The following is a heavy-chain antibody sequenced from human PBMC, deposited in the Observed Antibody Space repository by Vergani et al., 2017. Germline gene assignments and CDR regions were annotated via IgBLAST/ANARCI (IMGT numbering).Heavy chain of an antibody. CDR1: GFTFSSYA. V-gene: IGHV3-30-3*01. D-gene: IGHD3-16*01. J-gene: IGHJ6*03. Sequence: QVQLVESGGGVVQPGRSLRLSCAASGFTFSSYAMHWVRQAPGKGLEWVAVISYDGSNKYYADSVKGRFTISRDNSKNTLYLQMNSLRAEDTAVYYCARVIWGGDYYMDVWGKGTTVTVSS. CDR2: ISYDGSNK. CDR3: ARVIWGGDYYMDV.